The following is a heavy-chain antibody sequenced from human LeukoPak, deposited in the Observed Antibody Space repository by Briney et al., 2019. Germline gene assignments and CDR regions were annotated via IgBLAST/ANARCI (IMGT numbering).Heavy chain of an antibody. CDR2: IYYSGST. CDR1: GGSISSYY. V-gene: IGHV4-59*08. J-gene: IGHJ4*02. D-gene: IGHD2-2*02. Sequence: PSETLSLTCTVSGGSISSYYWSWIRQPPGKGLEWIGYIYYSGSTNYNPSLKSRVTISVDTSKNQFSLKLSSVTAADTAAYYCASLFACSSTSCYTGYFDYWGQGTLVTV. CDR3: ASLFACSSTSCYTGYFDY.